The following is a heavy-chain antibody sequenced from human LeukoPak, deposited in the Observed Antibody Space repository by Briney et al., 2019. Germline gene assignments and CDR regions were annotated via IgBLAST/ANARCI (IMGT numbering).Heavy chain of an antibody. J-gene: IGHJ4*02. CDR1: GDSISRDY. V-gene: IGHV4-59*01. CDR2: LYYSENT. Sequence: SSETLSLTCNVSGDSISRDYWSWIRQPPGRGLKWIGYLYYSENTKYNPSLKSRVTISADTSKNQFSLRLTSVTAADTAIYYCAKDRVALYWGQGILVTVSS. CDR3: AKDRVALY.